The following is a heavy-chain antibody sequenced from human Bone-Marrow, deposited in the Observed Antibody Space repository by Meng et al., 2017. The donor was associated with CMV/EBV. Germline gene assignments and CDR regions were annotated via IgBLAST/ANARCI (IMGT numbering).Heavy chain of an antibody. CDR3: ARTLTGTTEFDY. J-gene: IGHJ4*02. V-gene: IGHV1-2*02. Sequence: ASVKVSCKASGYTFTGYYMHWVRQAPGQGLEWMGWINPNSGGTNYAQKFQGRVTMTRDTSISTAYMELSRLRSDETAVYYCARTLTGTTEFDYWGQGTLVTVSS. CDR2: INPNSGGT. CDR1: GYTFTGYY. D-gene: IGHD1-20*01.